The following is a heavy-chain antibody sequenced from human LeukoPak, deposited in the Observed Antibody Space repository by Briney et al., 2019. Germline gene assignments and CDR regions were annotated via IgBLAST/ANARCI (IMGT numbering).Heavy chain of an antibody. CDR3: ARVVDDFWSGGLLGYVDY. CDR1: GGSISSHY. V-gene: IGHV4-59*11. D-gene: IGHD3-3*01. CDR2: IYYSGST. J-gene: IGHJ4*02. Sequence: SETLSLTSNVSGGSISSHYWSWFRQPPGNALECLGYIYYSGSTNYNPSLKSRVTISVDTSKNQFSLKLSSVTAADTALYFCARVVDDFWSGGLLGYVDYWGQGILVTVSS.